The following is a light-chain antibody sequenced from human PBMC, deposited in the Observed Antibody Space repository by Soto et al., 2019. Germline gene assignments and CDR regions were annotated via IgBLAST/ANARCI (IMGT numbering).Light chain of an antibody. V-gene: IGLV2-14*03. CDR3: CAYVGARSYV. J-gene: IGLJ1*01. CDR1: SSDIGGYDY. Sequence: QSALTQPASVSGSPGQSITISCTGTSSDIGGYDYVSWYQQHPGKAPKLMIFDVTNRPSGVSSRFSGSKSGNTASLTISGLQPEDQASYFCCAYVGARSYVFGPGTKVTVL. CDR2: DVT.